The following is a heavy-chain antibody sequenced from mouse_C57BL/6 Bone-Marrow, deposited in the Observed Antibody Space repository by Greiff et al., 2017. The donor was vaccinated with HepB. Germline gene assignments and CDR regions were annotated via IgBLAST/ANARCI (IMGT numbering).Heavy chain of an antibody. CDR3: ARAMVTTSAMDY. D-gene: IGHD2-2*01. V-gene: IGHV3-1*01. CDR1: GYSITSGYD. Sequence: VQLQESGPGMVKPSQSLSLTCTVTGYSITSGYDWHWIRHFPGNKLEWMGYISYSGSTNYNPSLKSRISITHDTSKNHFFLKLNSVTTEDTATYYCARAMVTTSAMDYWGQGTSVTVSS. J-gene: IGHJ4*01. CDR2: ISYSGST.